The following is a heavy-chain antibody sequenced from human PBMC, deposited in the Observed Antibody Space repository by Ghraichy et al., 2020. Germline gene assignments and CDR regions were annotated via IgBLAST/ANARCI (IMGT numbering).Heavy chain of an antibody. V-gene: IGHV4-39*01. Sequence: SETLSLTCTVSGDSLISSGYYWGWIRQPPGKGLEWIGSIYYSGSTFYDPSFKSRVTISVDTSRNQFSLKVTSVTAADRGVYFCARHGGGSNVRRRFGPWGQGIVVAVSS. CDR1: GDSLISSGYY. D-gene: IGHD2-15*01. CDR3: ARHGGGSNVRRRFGP. CDR2: IYYSGST. J-gene: IGHJ5*02.